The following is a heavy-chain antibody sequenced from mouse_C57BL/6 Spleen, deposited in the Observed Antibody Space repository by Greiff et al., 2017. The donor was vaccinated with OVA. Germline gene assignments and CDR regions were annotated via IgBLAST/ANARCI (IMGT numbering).Heavy chain of an antibody. V-gene: IGHV1-26*01. CDR1: GYTFTDYY. CDR2: INPNNGGT. D-gene: IGHD2-3*01. Sequence: VQLQQSGPELVKPGASVKISCKASGYTFTDYYMNWVKQSHGKSLEWIGDINPNNGGTSYNQKFKGKATLTVDKSSSTAYMELRSLTSVDSAVYYCARWLLSFDYWGQGTTLTVSS. CDR3: ARWLLSFDY. J-gene: IGHJ2*01.